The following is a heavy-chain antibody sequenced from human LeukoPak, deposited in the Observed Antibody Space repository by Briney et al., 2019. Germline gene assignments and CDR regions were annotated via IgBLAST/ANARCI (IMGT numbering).Heavy chain of an antibody. D-gene: IGHD5-24*01. CDR1: GFTLSNYW. V-gene: IGHV3-74*01. CDR2: ITTDGSST. CDR3: AREGWLQLGNYFDS. J-gene: IGHJ4*02. Sequence: PGGSLRLSCAAPGFTLSNYWTHWVRQSPGKGLVWVSRITTDGSSTSYADSVKGRFTISRDNAKNTLYLQMNSLRAEDTAVYYCAREGWLQLGNYFDSWGQGTLVTVSS.